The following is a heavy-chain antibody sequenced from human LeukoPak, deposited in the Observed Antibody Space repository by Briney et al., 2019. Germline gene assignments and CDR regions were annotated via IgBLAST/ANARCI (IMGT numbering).Heavy chain of an antibody. CDR3: AKPSSYDILTGYRN. J-gene: IGHJ4*02. Sequence: GGSLRLSCAASGFTFSSYGMSWGRQAPGKGLEWVSAISGSGGSTYYADSVKGRFTISRDNSKNTLYLQMNSLRAEDTAVYYCAKPSSYDILTGYRNWGQGTLVTVSS. V-gene: IGHV3-23*01. CDR1: GFTFSSYG. D-gene: IGHD3-9*01. CDR2: ISGSGGST.